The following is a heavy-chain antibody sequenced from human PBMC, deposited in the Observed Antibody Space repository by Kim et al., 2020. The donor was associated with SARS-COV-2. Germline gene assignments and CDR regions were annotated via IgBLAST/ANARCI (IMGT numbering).Heavy chain of an antibody. CDR1: GYTLTELS. V-gene: IGHV1-24*01. CDR3: ATKRLGGGAYYYYGMDV. CDR2: FDPEDGET. J-gene: IGHJ6*02. D-gene: IGHD3-16*01. Sequence: ASVKVSCKVSGYTLTELSMHWVRQAPGKGLEWMGGFDPEDGETIYAQKFHGRVTMTEDTSTDTAYMELSSLRSEDTAVYYCATKRLGGGAYYYYGMDVWGQGTTVTVSS.